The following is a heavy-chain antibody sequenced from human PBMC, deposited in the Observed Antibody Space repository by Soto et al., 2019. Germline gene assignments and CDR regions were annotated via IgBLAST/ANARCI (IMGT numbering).Heavy chain of an antibody. V-gene: IGHV3-30*18. CDR2: IAYDGSNK. CDR3: AKDNCISTSCYRLYNWFDP. Sequence: LRLSCVASGFTFSSYGMHWVRQAPGKGLEWVAVIAYDGSNKYYADSVKGRFTISRDNSKNTLYLQMNSLRAEDTAVYYCAKDNCISTSCYRLYNWFDPWGQGTLVTVSS. J-gene: IGHJ5*02. D-gene: IGHD2-2*01. CDR1: GFTFSSYG.